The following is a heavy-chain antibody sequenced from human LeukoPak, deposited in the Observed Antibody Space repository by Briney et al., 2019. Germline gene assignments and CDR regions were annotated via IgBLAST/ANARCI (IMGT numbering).Heavy chain of an antibody. Sequence: GGSLRLSCAASGFTFSSYWMSWVRQAPGKGLEWVANIKQDGSEKYYVDSVKGRFTISRDNAKNSLYLQMNSLRAEDTAVYYCARRMRPDGSGTCGMDVWGKGTTATVSS. CDR3: ARRMRPDGSGTCGMDV. J-gene: IGHJ6*04. V-gene: IGHV3-7*03. CDR1: GFTFSSYW. D-gene: IGHD3-10*01. CDR2: IKQDGSEK.